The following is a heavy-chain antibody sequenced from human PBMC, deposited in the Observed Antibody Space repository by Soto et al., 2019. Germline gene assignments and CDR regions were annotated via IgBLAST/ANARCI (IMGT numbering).Heavy chain of an antibody. CDR3: VRSRQMESGNDYGLDV. Sequence: QVQLQESGSGLVKPSQSLSLTCTVSGVSLNTADTWWSWIRQSPGKGLEFIGYYHSGGSTYYDASFRSRVIISEDASTSQFSLKLSSVTVEDTAVYFCVRSRQMESGNDYGLDVWGQGTTVTVSS. CDR2: YHSGGST. J-gene: IGHJ6*02. V-gene: IGHV4-30-4*01. D-gene: IGHD1-1*01. CDR1: GVSLNTADTW.